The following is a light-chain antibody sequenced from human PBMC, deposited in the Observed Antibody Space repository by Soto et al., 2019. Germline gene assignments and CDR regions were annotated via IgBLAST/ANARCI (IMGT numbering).Light chain of an antibody. CDR2: SND. CDR1: SSNIGSNS. CDR3: AAWDDSLNGVV. Sequence: QAVVTQPPSASGTPGQRVTISCSGRSSNIGSNSVNWYQLLTGTAPKVLIYSNDQRPSGVPDRFSGSKSGTSASLAISGLQSEDEADYYCAAWDDSLNGVVFGGGTKRPS. V-gene: IGLV1-44*01. J-gene: IGLJ2*01.